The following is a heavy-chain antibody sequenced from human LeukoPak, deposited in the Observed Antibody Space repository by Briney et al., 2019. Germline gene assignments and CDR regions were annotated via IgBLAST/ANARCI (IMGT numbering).Heavy chain of an antibody. CDR1: GFTFDDYA. V-gene: IGHV3-9*01. CDR2: ISWNSGSI. D-gene: IGHD2-21*02. CDR3: AKAYCGGDCPIHY. Sequence: ALRLSCAASGFTFDDYAMHWVRQAPGKGLEWVSGISWNSGSIGYADSVKGRFTISRDNAKNSLYLQMNSLRAEDTALYYCAKAYCGGDCPIHYWGQGTLVTVSS. J-gene: IGHJ4*02.